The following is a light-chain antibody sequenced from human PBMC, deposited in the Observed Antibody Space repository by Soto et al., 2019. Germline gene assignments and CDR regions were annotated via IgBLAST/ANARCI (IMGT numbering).Light chain of an antibody. CDR1: QSVGRY. CDR2: DTS. V-gene: IGKV3-11*01. Sequence: EIVLTQSPATLSLSPGERATLSCRASQSVGRYLAWYQQKPGQAPRLLIYDTSNRATGIPARFFGSGSVTDFTLTIDSLEPEDFAVYYCQQRDNSPPRWTFGQGTKVEI. CDR3: QQRDNSPPRWT. J-gene: IGKJ1*01.